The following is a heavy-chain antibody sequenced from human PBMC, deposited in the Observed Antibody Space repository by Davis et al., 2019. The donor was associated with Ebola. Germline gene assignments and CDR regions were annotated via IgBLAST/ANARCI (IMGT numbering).Heavy chain of an antibody. CDR3: ASLRRTITGMDDGFDL. V-gene: IGHV5-51*01. D-gene: IGHD1-20*01. J-gene: IGHJ3*01. CDR2: IYTGDSDT. Sequence: GESLKISCKGSGYLFTTYWIGWVRQMPGKGLEWMGLIYTGDSDTRISPSFRGRVTISADKSTRTAYLQWGSLRASDTAMYYCASLRRTITGMDDGFDLWGQGTMVTVSS. CDR1: GYLFTTYW.